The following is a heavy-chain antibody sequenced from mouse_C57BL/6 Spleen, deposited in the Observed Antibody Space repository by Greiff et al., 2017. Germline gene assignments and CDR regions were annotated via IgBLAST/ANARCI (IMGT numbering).Heavy chain of an antibody. Sequence: QVQLQQSGAELVRPGTSVKVSCKASGYAFTNYLIEWVKQRPGPGLEWIGVINPGSGGTNYNEKFKGKATLTADRSSSTAYMQLSSLTSEDSSVYYCARSGDGPRLAYGGQGTLVTVSA. CDR3: ARSGDGPRLAY. D-gene: IGHD2-3*01. V-gene: IGHV1-54*01. J-gene: IGHJ3*01. CDR2: INPGSGGT. CDR1: GYAFTNYL.